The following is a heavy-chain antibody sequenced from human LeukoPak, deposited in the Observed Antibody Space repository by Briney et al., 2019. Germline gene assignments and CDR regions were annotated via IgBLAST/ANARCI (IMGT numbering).Heavy chain of an antibody. V-gene: IGHV3-21*04. CDR2: ITSDSRYM. Sequence: PGGSLRLSCAASGFTFSSYNMNWVRQAPGKGLEWVSSITSDSRYMYYADSVKGRFTISRDNAKNSLYLQMNSLKTEDTAVYYCTTSRFGEFALVDYWGQGTLVTVSS. D-gene: IGHD3-10*01. CDR3: TTSRFGEFALVDY. CDR1: GFTFSSYN. J-gene: IGHJ4*02.